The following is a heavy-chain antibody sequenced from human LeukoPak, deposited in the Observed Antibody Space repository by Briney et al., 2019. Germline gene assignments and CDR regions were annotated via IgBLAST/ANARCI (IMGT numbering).Heavy chain of an antibody. CDR1: GYTFTVHF. V-gene: IGHV1-2*02. CDR3: ARGGVPGQRLDY. D-gene: IGHD6-25*01. Sequence: GASVKVSCKTSGYTFTVHFMYWVRQAPGQGLEWMGWINPNTGGTNYARKFQGRVTMTRDTSSSTAYMELTRLTSDDTAVYYCARGGVPGQRLDYWGPGTLVTVSS. CDR2: INPNTGGT. J-gene: IGHJ4*02.